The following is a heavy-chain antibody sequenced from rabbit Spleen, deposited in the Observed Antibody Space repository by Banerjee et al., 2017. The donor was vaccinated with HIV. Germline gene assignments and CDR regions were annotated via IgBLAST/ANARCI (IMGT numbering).Heavy chain of an antibody. CDR2: IAGSSSGFT. D-gene: IGHD1-1*01. CDR1: GFDFSSSDY. Sequence: QSLEESGGGLVKPEGSLTLTCKASGFDFSSSDYMCWVRQAPGKGLEWISCIAGSSSGFTYSATWAKGRFTISKTSSTTVTLQVTSLTAADTATYFCTRDDGSGHYIDGYFNLWGPGTLVTVS. V-gene: IGHV1S40*01. CDR3: TRDDGSGHYIDGYFNL. J-gene: IGHJ4*01.